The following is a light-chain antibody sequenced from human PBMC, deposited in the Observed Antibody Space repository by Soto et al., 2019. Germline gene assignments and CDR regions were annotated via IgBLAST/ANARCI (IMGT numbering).Light chain of an antibody. CDR1: SSDVGGYNY. V-gene: IGLV2-14*01. J-gene: IGLJ1*01. CDR3: SSYTSSSTLV. Sequence: QSALTQPASVSGSPGQSISISCTGTSSDVGGYNYVSWYQQHPGKAPKLMIYDVSNRPSGVSNRFSGSKSGNTASLTISGLQAVYDDDYYCSSYTSSSTLVFGTGTNVTVL. CDR2: DVS.